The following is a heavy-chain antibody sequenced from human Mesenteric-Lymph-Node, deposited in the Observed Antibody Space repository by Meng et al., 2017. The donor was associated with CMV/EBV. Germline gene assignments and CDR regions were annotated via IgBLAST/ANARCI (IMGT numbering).Heavy chain of an antibody. Sequence: GESLKISCAASGFTFSSYSMNWVRQAPGKGLEWVSYISSSSSTIYYADSVKGRFTISGDNAKNSLYLQMNSLRAEDTAVYYCARTRSKVRDYYYYYGMDVWGQGTTVTVSS. CDR1: GFTFSSYS. CDR3: ARTRSKVRDYYYYYGMDV. V-gene: IGHV3-48*04. D-gene: IGHD3-10*01. J-gene: IGHJ6*02. CDR2: ISSSSSTI.